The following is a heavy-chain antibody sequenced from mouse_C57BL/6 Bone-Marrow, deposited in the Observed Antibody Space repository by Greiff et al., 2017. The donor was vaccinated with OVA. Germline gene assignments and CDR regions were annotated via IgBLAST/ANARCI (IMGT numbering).Heavy chain of an antibody. J-gene: IGHJ3*01. Sequence: QVQLQQPGAELVMPGASVKLSCKASGYTFTSYWMHWVKQRPGQGLEWIGEIDPSDSYTNYNQKFKGKSTLTVDKSSSTAYMQLRSLTSEHTAGYSSAKKGGHYGYSAWCAYWGQGTLVTVSA. CDR2: IDPSDSYT. CDR1: GYTFTSYW. D-gene: IGHD2-2*01. V-gene: IGHV1-69*01. CDR3: AKKGGHYGYSAWCAY.